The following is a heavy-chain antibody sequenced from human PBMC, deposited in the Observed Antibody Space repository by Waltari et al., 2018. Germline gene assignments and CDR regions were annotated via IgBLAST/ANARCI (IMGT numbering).Heavy chain of an antibody. CDR3: ARENCSGGSCPDAFDI. CDR2: INHSGST. J-gene: IGHJ3*02. V-gene: IGHV4-34*01. CDR1: GGSFSGYY. Sequence: QVQLQQWGAGLLKPSETLSLTCAVYGGSFSGYYWSWIRQPPGKGLEWIGEINHSGSTNYNPSLKSRVTISVDTSKNQFSLKLSSVTAADTAVYYCARENCSGGSCPDAFDIWGQGTMVTVSS. D-gene: IGHD2-15*01.